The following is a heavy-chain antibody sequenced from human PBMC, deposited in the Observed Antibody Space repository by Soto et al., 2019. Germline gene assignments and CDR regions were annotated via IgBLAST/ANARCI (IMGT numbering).Heavy chain of an antibody. V-gene: IGHV3-64D*06. J-gene: IGHJ4*02. CDR3: VKGYGSGTYYVEYFDY. D-gene: IGHD3-10*01. CDR2: ISSNGGSI. CDR1: GFTFSSYG. Sequence: PGGSLRLSCAASGFTFSSYGMHWVRQAPGKGLEYVAAISSNGGSIYYVDSVKGRFTISRDNSKSTLYLQMSSLRPEDTAVYYCVKGYGSGTYYVEYFDYWGQGTLVTVSS.